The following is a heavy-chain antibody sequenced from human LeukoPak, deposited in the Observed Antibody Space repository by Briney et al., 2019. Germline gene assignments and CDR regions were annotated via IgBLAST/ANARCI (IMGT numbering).Heavy chain of an antibody. CDR3: ARARCFSGGNCRGGYYFDY. CDR2: IIPIFGTA. J-gene: IGHJ4*02. Sequence: GASVKVSCKASGGIFSSYAISWVRQAPGQGLEWMGGIIPIFGTANYAQKFQGRVTITADESTSTAYMELSSLRAEDTAVYYCARARCFSGGNCRGGYYFDYWGQGTLVPVSS. CDR1: GGIFSSYA. D-gene: IGHD2-15*01. V-gene: IGHV1-69*13.